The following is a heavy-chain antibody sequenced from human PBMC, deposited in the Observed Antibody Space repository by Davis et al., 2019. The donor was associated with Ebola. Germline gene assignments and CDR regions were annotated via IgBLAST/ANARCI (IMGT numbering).Heavy chain of an antibody. Sequence: SETLSLTCTVSGESVSSGSHYFTWIRQPAGKALEWIGHIYTTGSTNYNPSVKGRVTISKDTSNNQFSLKLTSVTAADTAVYYCARDRHDTSGYGFWGQGTLVTVSS. D-gene: IGHD3-22*01. CDR1: GESVSSGSHY. J-gene: IGHJ4*02. CDR2: IYTTGST. V-gene: IGHV4-61*09. CDR3: ARDRHDTSGYGF.